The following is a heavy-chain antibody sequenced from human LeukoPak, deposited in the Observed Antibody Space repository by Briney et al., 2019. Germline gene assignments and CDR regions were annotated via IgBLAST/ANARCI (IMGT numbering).Heavy chain of an antibody. J-gene: IGHJ5*02. CDR3: ARRAPFSNWFDP. V-gene: IGHV4-31*03. CDR1: GASITNDDYY. D-gene: IGHD2-2*01. Sequence: SQALSLTCTVSGASITNDDYYWGWIRQHPGTGLEWIGYIYFSGSTYYNPTLKSRASVSVDTSKSQFSLRLTSVTAADTAVYYCARRAPFSNWFDPWGQGTLVIVSS. CDR2: IYFSGST.